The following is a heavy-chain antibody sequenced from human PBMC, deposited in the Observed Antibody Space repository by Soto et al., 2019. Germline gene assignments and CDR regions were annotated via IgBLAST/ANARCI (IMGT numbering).Heavy chain of an antibody. D-gene: IGHD3-22*01. Sequence: PSETLSLTCTVSGGSISSYYWSWIRQPAGKGLEWIGRIYTSGSTNYNPSLKSRVTMSVDTSKNQFSLKLSSVTAADTAVYYCARAGPYYDSSGYYRSYAFDIWGQGTMVTVSS. CDR1: GGSISSYY. CDR3: ARAGPYYDSSGYYRSYAFDI. CDR2: IYTSGST. V-gene: IGHV4-4*07. J-gene: IGHJ3*02.